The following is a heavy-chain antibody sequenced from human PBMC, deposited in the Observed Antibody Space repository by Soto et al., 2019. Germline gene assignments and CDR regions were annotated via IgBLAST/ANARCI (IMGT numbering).Heavy chain of an antibody. V-gene: IGHV1-69*13. D-gene: IGHD4-4*01. CDR2: IIPIFGTA. CDR1: GGTFSSYA. Sequence: ASVKVSCKASGGTFSSYAISWVRQAPGQGLEWMGGIIPIFGTANYAQKFQGRVTITADESTSTAYMELSSLRSEDTAVYYCARDRKMATVDYFDYWGQGTLVTV. J-gene: IGHJ4*02. CDR3: ARDRKMATVDYFDY.